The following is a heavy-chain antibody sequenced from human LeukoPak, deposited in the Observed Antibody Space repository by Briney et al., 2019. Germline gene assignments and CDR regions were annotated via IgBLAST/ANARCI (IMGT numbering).Heavy chain of an antibody. Sequence: AGGSLRLSCATSGFSFSRSWMDWVRQAPGKGLEWVANIKEDGSETHYVDSAKGRFTISRDNAKNSLFLQVDNLRVEDTAIYYCSRSLNYWVQGTLVTVSS. V-gene: IGHV3-7*01. CDR3: SRSLNY. CDR2: IKEDGSET. CDR1: GFSFSRSW. J-gene: IGHJ4*02.